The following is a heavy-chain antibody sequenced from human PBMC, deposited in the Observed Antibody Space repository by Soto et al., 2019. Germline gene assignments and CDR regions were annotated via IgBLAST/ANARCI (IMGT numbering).Heavy chain of an antibody. CDR3: ARAGIPYGSGGSGYLSWCDP. CDR1: GYTFTGYY. Sequence: QVQLVQSGAEVKKPGASVKVSCKASGYTFTGYYMHWVRQAPGQGLEWMGWINPNSGGTNYAQKFQGWVTMNRDTSISPAYMELSRLRSDDTAVYYCARAGIPYGSGGSGYLSWCDPWGQGTLVTVSS. CDR2: INPNSGGT. V-gene: IGHV1-2*04. J-gene: IGHJ5*02. D-gene: IGHD2-15*01.